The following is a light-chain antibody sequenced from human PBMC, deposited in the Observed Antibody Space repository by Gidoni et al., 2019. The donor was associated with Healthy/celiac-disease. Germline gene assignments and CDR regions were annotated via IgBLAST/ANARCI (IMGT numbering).Light chain of an antibody. J-gene: IGKJ1*01. Sequence: DIVMIQSSPCLLVSPGEPASIPCSSSQRLLHSNGYSYLHWYLQQPGQSPQLLIYLGSNRGSRVTAKSSSSSGCTNFTMKISRVEDEDVGVDYYRQAQHSPWAFGQGTKVEIK. CDR2: LGS. V-gene: IGKV2-28*01. CDR1: QRLLHSNGYSY. CDR3: RQAQHSPWA.